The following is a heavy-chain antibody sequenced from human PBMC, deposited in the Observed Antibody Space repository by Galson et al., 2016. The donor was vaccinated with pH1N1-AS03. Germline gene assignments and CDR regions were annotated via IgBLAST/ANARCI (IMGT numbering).Heavy chain of an antibody. V-gene: IGHV3-49*03. CDR2: IRSKTYGGTT. CDR1: GFTFGDYP. CDR3: ARARTSPGSLAGVGFDI. Sequence: SLRLSCAASGFTFGDYPLTWFRQAPGKGLEWVGFIRSKTYGGTTEYAASVKGLFTISRDDSKSIASLQMNSLKTEDTAVYYCARARTSPGSLAGVGFDIWGQGTMVTVSS. J-gene: IGHJ3*02.